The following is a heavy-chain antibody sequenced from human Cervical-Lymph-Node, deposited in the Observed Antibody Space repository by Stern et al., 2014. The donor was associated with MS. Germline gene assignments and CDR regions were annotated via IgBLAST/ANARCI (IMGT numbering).Heavy chain of an antibody. J-gene: IGHJ4*02. D-gene: IGHD1-1*01. CDR2: ITNVGSS. CDR1: GFTVSRAY. Sequence: EVQLVESGGGVIQPGGSLRRSCTASGFTVSRAYMTWVRQATGKVLEWVSLITNVGSSFYTDSVKGRFTISRDDSKNTVYLHMTSLRAEDTAMYYCARDTSSPERSDWWGQGTLVTVSS. V-gene: IGHV3-53*01. CDR3: ARDTSSPERSDW.